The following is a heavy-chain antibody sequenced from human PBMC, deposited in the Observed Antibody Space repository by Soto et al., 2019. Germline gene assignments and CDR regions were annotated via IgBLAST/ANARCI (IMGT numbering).Heavy chain of an antibody. CDR1: VGSVSSYY. V-gene: IGHV4-4*07. J-gene: IGHJ2*01. CDR3: ARVAYSSSWYPNWYFDL. D-gene: IGHD6-13*01. Sequence: PSESLSLTCTVSVGSVSSYYWSWMRQPAGKGLEWIGRIYTSGSTNYNPSLKSRVTMSVDTSKNQFSLKLSSVTAADTAVYYCARVAYSSSWYPNWYFDLWGRGTLVTVSS. CDR2: IYTSGST.